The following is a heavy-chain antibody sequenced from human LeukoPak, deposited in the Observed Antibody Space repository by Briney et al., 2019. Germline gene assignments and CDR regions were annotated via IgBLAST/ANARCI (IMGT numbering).Heavy chain of an antibody. CDR1: GGSISSSNW. Sequence: SETLSPTCAVSGGSISSSNWWSWVRQPPGKGLEWIGEIYHSGSTNYNPSLKSRVTISVDKSKNQFSLKLSSVIAADTAVYYCARDFEGSSGLFDYWGQGTLVTVSS. V-gene: IGHV4-4*02. CDR2: IYHSGST. CDR3: ARDFEGSSGLFDY. J-gene: IGHJ4*02. D-gene: IGHD6-19*01.